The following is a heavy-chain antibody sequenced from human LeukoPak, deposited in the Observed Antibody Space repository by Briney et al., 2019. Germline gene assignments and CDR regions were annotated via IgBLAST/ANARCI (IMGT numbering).Heavy chain of an antibody. V-gene: IGHV3-23*01. Sequence: GGSLRLSCAASGFTFISYAMSWVRQAPGKGLEWVSVISGNGGSTHYADSAKGRFTISRDNSKNTLYLQMSSLRAEDTAVYYRAKESPVFDYWGQGTLVTVSS. CDR2: ISGNGGST. CDR3: AKESPVFDY. J-gene: IGHJ4*02. CDR1: GFTFISYA.